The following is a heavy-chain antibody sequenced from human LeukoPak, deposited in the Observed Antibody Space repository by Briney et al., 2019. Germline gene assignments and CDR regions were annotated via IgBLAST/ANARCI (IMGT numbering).Heavy chain of an antibody. Sequence: GGSLRLSCAASGFTISTYPMSWVRQAPGKGLEWVSAISGSGGSTYYADSVKGRFTISRDNSKNTLYLQMNSLRAEDTAVYYCAKDGRIQLCHYWGQGTLVTVSS. J-gene: IGHJ4*02. CDR2: ISGSGGST. CDR1: GFTISTYP. D-gene: IGHD5-18*01. V-gene: IGHV3-23*01. CDR3: AKDGRIQLCHY.